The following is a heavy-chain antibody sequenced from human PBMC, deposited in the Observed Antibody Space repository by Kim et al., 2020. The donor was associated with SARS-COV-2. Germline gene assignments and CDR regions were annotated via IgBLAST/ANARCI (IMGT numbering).Heavy chain of an antibody. CDR3: ARVTGYKVDY. D-gene: IGHD1-20*01. Sequence: KYAPKFKGRVTITADNSTSPAYMERSSLRSEDTAVYYCARVTGYKVDYWGQGTLVTVSS. J-gene: IGHJ4*02. V-gene: IGHV1-69*04.